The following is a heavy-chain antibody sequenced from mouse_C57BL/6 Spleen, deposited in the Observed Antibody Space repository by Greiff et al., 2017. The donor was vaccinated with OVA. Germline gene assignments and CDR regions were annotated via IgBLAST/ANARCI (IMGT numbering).Heavy chain of an antibody. V-gene: IGHV5-6*02. J-gene: IGHJ2*01. D-gene: IGHD3-2*02. CDR1: GFTFSSYG. CDR3: ARRGTAQVFDY. CDR2: ISSGGSYT. Sequence: EVKLVESGGDLVKPGGSLKLSCAASGFTFSSYGMSWVRQTPDKRLEWVATISSGGSYTYYPDSVKGRFTISRDNAKNTLYLQMSSLKSEDTAMYYCARRGTAQVFDYWGQGTTLTVSS.